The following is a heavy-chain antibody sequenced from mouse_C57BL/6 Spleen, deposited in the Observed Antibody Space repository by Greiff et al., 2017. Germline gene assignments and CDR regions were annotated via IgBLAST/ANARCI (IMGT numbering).Heavy chain of an antibody. CDR1: GYAFSSSW. D-gene: IGHD2-4*01. J-gene: IGHJ4*01. V-gene: IGHV1-82*01. Sequence: QVQLQQSGPELVKPGASVKISCKASGYAFSSSWMNWVKQRPGKGLEWIGRIYPGDGDTNYNGKFKGKATLTADKSSSTAYMQLRSRTSEDSAVYFCARSAYYDYDEYAMDYWGQGTSVTVSS. CDR2: IYPGDGDT. CDR3: ARSAYYDYDEYAMDY.